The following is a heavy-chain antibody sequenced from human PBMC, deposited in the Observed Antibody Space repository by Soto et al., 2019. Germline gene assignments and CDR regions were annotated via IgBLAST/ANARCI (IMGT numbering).Heavy chain of an antibody. CDR3: ARDKGDGSGSYYGY. CDR1: GYTFTSYG. J-gene: IGHJ4*02. V-gene: IGHV1-18*01. D-gene: IGHD3-10*01. CDR2: ISAYNGNT. Sequence: QVQLVQSGAEVKKPGASVKVACKASGYTFTSYGINWVRQAPGQGLEWMGWISAYNGNTNYAQKLQGRVTMTTDKSTSTAYMELSSLRSADTAVFYCARDKGDGSGSYYGYWGQGTLVTVSS.